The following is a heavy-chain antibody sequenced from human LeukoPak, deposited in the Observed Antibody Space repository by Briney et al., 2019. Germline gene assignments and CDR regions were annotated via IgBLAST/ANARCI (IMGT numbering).Heavy chain of an antibody. CDR3: ARDSVTSWEALDY. V-gene: IGHV1-18*01. CDR2: ISAYNGNT. CDR1: GYTFTSYG. J-gene: IGHJ4*02. D-gene: IGHD4-17*01. Sequence: ASVKVSCKASGYTFTSYGISWVRQAPGQGLEWMGWISAYNGNTNYAQKLQGRVTITADESTSTAYMELSSLRSEDTAVYYCARDSVTSWEALDYWGQGTLVTVSS.